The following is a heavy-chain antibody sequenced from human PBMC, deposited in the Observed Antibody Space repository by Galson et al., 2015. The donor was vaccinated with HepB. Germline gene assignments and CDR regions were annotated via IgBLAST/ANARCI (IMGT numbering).Heavy chain of an antibody. J-gene: IGHJ6*02. CDR3: ASLGYCSGGSCYSSYYGMDV. D-gene: IGHD2-15*01. CDR1: GFTVSSNY. V-gene: IGHV3-53*01. Sequence: SLRLSCAASGFTVSSNYMSWVRQAPGKGLEWVSVINSGGSIYYADSVKGRFTISRDNAKNSLYLQMNSLRAEDTAVYYCASLGYCSGGSCYSSYYGMDVWGQGTTVTVSS. CDR2: INSGGSI.